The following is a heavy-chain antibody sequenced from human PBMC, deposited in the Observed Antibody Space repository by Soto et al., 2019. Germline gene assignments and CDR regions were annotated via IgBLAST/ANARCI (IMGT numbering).Heavy chain of an antibody. Sequence: ASVNVSCKAAGYTFTVYYMHWVRQAPGQGLEWMGWINPNSGGTNYAQKFQGRVTMTRDTSISTAYMELSRLRSDDTAVYYCARGYCSSTGCYMMRADYWGQGTLVTVSS. V-gene: IGHV1-2*02. D-gene: IGHD2-2*02. CDR2: INPNSGGT. J-gene: IGHJ4*02. CDR1: GYTFTVYY. CDR3: ARGYCSSTGCYMMRADY.